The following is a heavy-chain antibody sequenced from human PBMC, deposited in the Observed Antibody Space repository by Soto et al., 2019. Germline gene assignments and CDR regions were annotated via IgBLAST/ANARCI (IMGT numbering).Heavy chain of an antibody. Sequence: SQTLSLTCAISGGSVSSNSAAWNWIRQSPSRGLEWLGRTYYRSKWYNDYAVSVKSRITINPDTSKNQFSLQLNSVTPEDTAVYYCARDQGGGYGYYYYGMDVWGQGTTVTVSS. CDR3: ARDQGGGYGYYYYGMDV. V-gene: IGHV6-1*01. CDR2: TYYRSKWYN. CDR1: GGSVSSNSAA. D-gene: IGHD5-12*01. J-gene: IGHJ6*02.